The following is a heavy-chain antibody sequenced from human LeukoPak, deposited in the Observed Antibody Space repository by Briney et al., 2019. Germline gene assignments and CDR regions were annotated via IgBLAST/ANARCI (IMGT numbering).Heavy chain of an antibody. Sequence: ASVKVPCKASGYTFTGYYMHWVRQAPGQGLEWMGWINPNSGGTNYAQKFQGRVTMTRDTSISTAYMELSRLRSDDTAVYYCARSLSHSSGYGGFDPWGQGTLVTVSS. D-gene: IGHD3-22*01. V-gene: IGHV1-2*02. CDR2: INPNSGGT. J-gene: IGHJ5*02. CDR1: GYTFTGYY. CDR3: ARSLSHSSGYGGFDP.